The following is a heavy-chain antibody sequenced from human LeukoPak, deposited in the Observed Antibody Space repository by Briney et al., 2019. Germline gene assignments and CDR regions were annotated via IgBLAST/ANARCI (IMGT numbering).Heavy chain of an antibody. CDR3: ARDEGYSSSW. Sequence: GASVKVSCKTSRGTFNSSAISWVRQAPGQGLEWMGGIVPIFGLANYAHKFQDRVTITADESKTTAYMELRSLRSEDTAVYYCARDEGYSSSWWGQGTLVTVSS. V-gene: IGHV1-69*13. CDR2: IVPIFGLA. D-gene: IGHD6-19*01. CDR1: RGTFNSSA. J-gene: IGHJ4*02.